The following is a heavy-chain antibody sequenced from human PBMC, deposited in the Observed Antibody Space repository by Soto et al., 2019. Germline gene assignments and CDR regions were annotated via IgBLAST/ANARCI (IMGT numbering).Heavy chain of an antibody. CDR3: AREMATQLYYYYGMDV. D-gene: IGHD5-12*01. CDR1: GGSFSGYY. Sequence: QVQLQQWGAGLLKPSETLSLTCAVYGGSFSGYYWSWIRQPPGKGLEWIGEINHSGSTNYNPSLKSRVTISVDTSKNQFSLKLSSVTAADTAVYYCAREMATQLYYYYGMDVWGQGTTVTVSS. V-gene: IGHV4-34*01. CDR2: INHSGST. J-gene: IGHJ6*02.